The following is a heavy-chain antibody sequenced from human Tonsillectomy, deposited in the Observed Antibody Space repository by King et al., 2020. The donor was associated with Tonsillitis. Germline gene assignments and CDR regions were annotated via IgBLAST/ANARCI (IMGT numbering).Heavy chain of an antibody. D-gene: IGHD2-15*01. J-gene: IGHJ4*02. Sequence: VQLVESGGGVVQPGRSLRLSCVASGFTFSSYGMHWVRQPPGEGLEWVAVISYDGSNKYYADSVKGRFTISRDNSKNTLYLQMNSLRAEDTAVYYCAKRQSKGYCSGGSCYSAFDYWGQGTLITVSS. CDR2: ISYDGSNK. CDR3: AKRQSKGYCSGGSCYSAFDY. CDR1: GFTFSSYG. V-gene: IGHV3-30*18.